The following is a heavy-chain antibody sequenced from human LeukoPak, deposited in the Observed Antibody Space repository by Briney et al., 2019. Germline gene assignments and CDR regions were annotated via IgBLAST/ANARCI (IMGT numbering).Heavy chain of an antibody. V-gene: IGHV3-66*01. J-gene: IGHJ4*02. CDR1: GFTVSDNY. D-gene: IGHD1-1*01. CDR3: ARNVGFDY. Sequence: QTGGSLRLSCAASGFTVSDNYMSWVRQAPGKGLEWVSLIYSGGSTYYADSVKGRFTISRDNAKNSLYLQMNSLRDEDTAVYYCARNVGFDYWGQGTLVTVSS. CDR2: IYSGGST.